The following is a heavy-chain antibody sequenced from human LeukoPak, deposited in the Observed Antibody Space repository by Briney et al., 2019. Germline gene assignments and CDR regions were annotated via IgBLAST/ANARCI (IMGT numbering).Heavy chain of an antibody. J-gene: IGHJ6*03. V-gene: IGHV4-4*07. D-gene: IGHD3-16*02. Sequence: TSETLSLTCTVSGGSISDSLWSWIRQPAGKGLEWIGRIYTSGSTNYNPSLKSRVTMSVDTSKNQFSLKLSSVTAADTAVYYCARRLSYYYYYMDVWGKGTTVTVSS. CDR3: ARRLSYYYYYMDV. CDR1: GGSISDSL. CDR2: IYTSGST.